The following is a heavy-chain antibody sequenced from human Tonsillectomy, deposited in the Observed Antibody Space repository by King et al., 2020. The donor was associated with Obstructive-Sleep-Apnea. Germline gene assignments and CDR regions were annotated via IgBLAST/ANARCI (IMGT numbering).Heavy chain of an antibody. CDR2: ISSSSSYI. D-gene: IGHD3-22*01. CDR1: GFTFSSYS. V-gene: IGHV3-21*01. J-gene: IGHJ3*02. Sequence: QLVQSGGGLVKPGGSLRLSCAASGFTFSSYSMNWVRQAPGKGLEWVSSISSSSSYIYYADSVKGRFTISRDNAKNSLYLQMNSLRAEDTAVYYCARSVTMIVVVMGGGAFDIWGQGTMVTVSS. CDR3: ARSVTMIVVVMGGGAFDI.